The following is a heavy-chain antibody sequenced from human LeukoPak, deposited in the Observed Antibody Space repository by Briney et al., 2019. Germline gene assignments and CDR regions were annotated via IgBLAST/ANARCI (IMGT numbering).Heavy chain of an antibody. CDR3: ARGLGDFYDTSGYEYYFDH. Sequence: SETLSLTCTVSGDSVTNHYWSLIRQPPGKGLEWIGYIYYSGSTNYNPSLKSRVTISVDTSKNQFSLKLSSVTAADTAVYYCARGLGDFYDTSGYEYYFDHWGQGTLVTVSS. V-gene: IGHV4-59*02. D-gene: IGHD3-22*01. CDR1: GDSVTNHY. CDR2: IYYSGST. J-gene: IGHJ4*02.